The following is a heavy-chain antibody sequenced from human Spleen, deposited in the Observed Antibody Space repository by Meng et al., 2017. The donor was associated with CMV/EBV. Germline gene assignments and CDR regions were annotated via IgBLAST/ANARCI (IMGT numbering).Heavy chain of an antibody. Sequence: GYISSGGYYWSWIRQHPGKGLEWIGYIYYSGSTYYNPSLKSRVTISVDTSKNQFSLKLSSVTAADTAVYYCAGRYDYVWGTTTFDYWGQGTLVTVSS. CDR1: GYISSGGYY. CDR2: IYYSGST. D-gene: IGHD3-16*01. CDR3: AGRYDYVWGTTTFDY. V-gene: IGHV4-31*02. J-gene: IGHJ4*02.